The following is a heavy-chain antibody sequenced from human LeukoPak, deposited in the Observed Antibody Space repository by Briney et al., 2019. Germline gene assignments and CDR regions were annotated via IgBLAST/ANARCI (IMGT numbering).Heavy chain of an antibody. CDR3: ARAGCSGGSCPFDY. Sequence: GGSLRLSCEASGYNFNNNGMHWVRQAPGKGLEWVAVISYDGSNKYYADSVKGRFTISRDNSKNTLYLQMNSLRAEDTAVYYCARAGCSGGSCPFDYWGQGTLVTVSS. V-gene: IGHV3-30*19. CDR1: GYNFNNNG. D-gene: IGHD2-15*01. J-gene: IGHJ4*02. CDR2: ISYDGSNK.